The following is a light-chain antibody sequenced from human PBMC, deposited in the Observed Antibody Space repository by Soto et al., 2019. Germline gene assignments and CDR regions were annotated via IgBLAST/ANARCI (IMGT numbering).Light chain of an antibody. CDR2: GAS. CDR1: QSVSSSY. V-gene: IGKV3-20*01. Sequence: EIVLTQSPGTLSLSPGERATLSCRASQSVSSSYLAWYQQKPGQAPRLLIYGASTRATGIPDRFSGSASGTDFTLTISRLDPEDFAVYYCQQYDRSAPGLTLGPGTKVDIK. CDR3: QQYDRSAPGLT. J-gene: IGKJ3*01.